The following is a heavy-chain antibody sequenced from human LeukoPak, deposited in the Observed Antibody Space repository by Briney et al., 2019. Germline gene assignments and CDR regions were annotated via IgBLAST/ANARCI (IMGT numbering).Heavy chain of an antibody. D-gene: IGHD3-10*01. CDR3: ARKFPYYYGSGDYFDY. Sequence: GGSLRLSCAASGFTFSSYWMSWVRQAPGKGLEWVANIKQDGSEKYYVDSVKGRFTISRDNAKNSLYLQMNSLRAEDTAVYYCARKFPYYYGSGDYFDYWGQGTLVTVPS. V-gene: IGHV3-7*03. CDR2: IKQDGSEK. CDR1: GFTFSSYW. J-gene: IGHJ4*02.